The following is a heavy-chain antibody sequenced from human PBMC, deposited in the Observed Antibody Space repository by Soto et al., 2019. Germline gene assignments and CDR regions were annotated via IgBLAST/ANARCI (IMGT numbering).Heavy chain of an antibody. Sequence: QVQLVQSGAEVKKPGASVKVSCKASQYSFTSYRVHWVRQAPGQGLEWMGIINPSGGSTNYAQRFQGRVTMTRDTSTSTVYMELTSLRSEDTAVYYCARALYDTDSLPVGAETRSYAMDVWGLGTTVTVSS. CDR3: ARALYDTDSLPVGAETRSYAMDV. CDR2: INPSGGST. J-gene: IGHJ6*02. D-gene: IGHD3-22*01. CDR1: QYSFTSYR. V-gene: IGHV1-46*01.